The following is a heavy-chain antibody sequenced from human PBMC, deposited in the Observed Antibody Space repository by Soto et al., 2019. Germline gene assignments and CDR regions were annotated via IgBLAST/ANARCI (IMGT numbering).Heavy chain of an antibody. CDR1: GGSISSYY. CDR3: ARDRRLRAVAGTQKNKKYYYYYGMDV. Sequence: SQTLSLTCTVSGGSISSYYWSWIRQPPGKGLEWIGYIYYSGSTNYNPSLKSRVTISVDTSKNQFSLKLSSVTAADTAVYYCARDRRLRAVAGTQKNKKYYYYYGMDVWGQGTTVTVSS. CDR2: IYYSGST. V-gene: IGHV4-59*01. D-gene: IGHD6-19*01. J-gene: IGHJ6*02.